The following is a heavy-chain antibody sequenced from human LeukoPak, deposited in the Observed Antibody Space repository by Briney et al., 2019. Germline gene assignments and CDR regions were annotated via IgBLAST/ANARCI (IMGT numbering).Heavy chain of an antibody. Sequence: AGGSLRLSCAASGFTFSSYAMGWVRQAPGKGLEWVSGLSGGSGGSTYYADSVKGRFTISRDISRDTLYLQMSSLRAEDTAIYYCARSIRWRFDAWGQGTLLTVSS. J-gene: IGHJ5*02. CDR3: ARSIRWRFDA. V-gene: IGHV3-23*01. CDR2: LSGGSGGST. D-gene: IGHD5-24*01. CDR1: GFTFSSYA.